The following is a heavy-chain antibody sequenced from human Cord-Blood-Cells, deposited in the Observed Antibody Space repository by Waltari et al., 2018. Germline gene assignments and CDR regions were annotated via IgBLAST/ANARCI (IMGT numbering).Heavy chain of an antibody. CDR2: ISWNSGSI. CDR1: GFTFDDYA. J-gene: IGHJ6*02. Sequence: EVQLVESGGGLVQPGRSLRLSCAASGFTFDDYAMHWVRQAPGKGLEWVSGISWNSGSIGYADSVKGRFTISRDNAKNSLYLQMNSLRAEDTALYYCAKDRKSYYYYYGMDVWGQGTTVTVSS. CDR3: AKDRKSYYYYYGMDV. V-gene: IGHV3-9*01.